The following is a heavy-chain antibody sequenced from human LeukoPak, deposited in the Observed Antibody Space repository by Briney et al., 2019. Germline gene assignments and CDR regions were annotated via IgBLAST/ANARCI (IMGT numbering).Heavy chain of an antibody. D-gene: IGHD1-26*01. CDR1: GGSFSGYH. Sequence: SETLSLTCAVYGGSFSGYHWSWIRQPPGKGLEWIGEINHSGSTNYNPSLKSRVTISVDTSKNQFSLKLSSVTAADTAVYYCARRLYSGSYGLPYYFDYWGEGTLVSVSS. J-gene: IGHJ4*02. V-gene: IGHV4-34*01. CDR2: INHSGST. CDR3: ARRLYSGSYGLPYYFDY.